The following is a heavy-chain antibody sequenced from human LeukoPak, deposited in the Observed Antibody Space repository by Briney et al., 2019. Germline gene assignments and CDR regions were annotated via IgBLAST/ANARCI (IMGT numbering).Heavy chain of an antibody. D-gene: IGHD6-13*01. CDR2: ISYLSSHV. V-gene: IGHV3-21*01. CDR3: TRAFPPLRTAAAGDV. Sequence: GGSLRLSCSASGFTFSDYDMNWVRQAPGKGLEWVSSISYLSSHVYYGGSVKGRFSISRDNAKNSLYLQMNSLRDEDTAVYYCTRAFPPLRTAAAGDVWGQGTLVTVSS. CDR1: GFTFSDYD. J-gene: IGHJ4*02.